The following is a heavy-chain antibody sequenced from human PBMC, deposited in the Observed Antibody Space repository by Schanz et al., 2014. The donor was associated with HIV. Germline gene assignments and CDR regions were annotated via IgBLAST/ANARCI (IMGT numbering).Heavy chain of an antibody. CDR2: IWYDGSNK. CDR1: GFTFSTCG. D-gene: IGHD4-17*01. J-gene: IGHJ4*02. V-gene: IGHV3-33*08. Sequence: QVQLVESGGGLVKPGGSLRLSCAASGFTFSTCGMHWVRQAPGKGLECVAFIWYDGSNKYYADSVKGRFTISRDNSKNTLYLQMNSLRAEDTAVYYCATAAVTDYSDNWGQGTLVTVSS. CDR3: ATAAVTDYSDN.